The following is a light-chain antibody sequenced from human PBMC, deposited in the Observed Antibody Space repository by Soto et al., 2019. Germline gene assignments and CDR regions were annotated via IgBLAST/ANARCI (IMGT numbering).Light chain of an antibody. Sequence: QSALTQPASVSGSPGQSITISCTGTSGDVGSYNLVSWYQQHPGKAPKLMIYEGSKRPSGVSNRFSGSKSGNTASLTISGLQAEDEADYYCCSYAGSSSVLFGGGTQLTVL. V-gene: IGLV2-23*01. CDR1: SGDVGSYNL. CDR2: EGS. CDR3: CSYAGSSSVL. J-gene: IGLJ2*01.